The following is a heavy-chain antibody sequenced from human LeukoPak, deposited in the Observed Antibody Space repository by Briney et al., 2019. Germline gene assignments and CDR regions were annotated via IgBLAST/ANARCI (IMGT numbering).Heavy chain of an antibody. CDR1: GGSISSYY. CDR3: ARQSFGYFDY. D-gene: IGHD3-10*01. Sequence: KPSETLSLTCTVSGGSISSYYWSWIRQPPGKGLEWIGYAYDSGSTNYNPSLKSRVTISVDTSKNQFSLKLSSVTAADTAVYYCARQSFGYFDYWGQGTLVTVSS. CDR2: AYDSGST. J-gene: IGHJ4*02. V-gene: IGHV4-59*08.